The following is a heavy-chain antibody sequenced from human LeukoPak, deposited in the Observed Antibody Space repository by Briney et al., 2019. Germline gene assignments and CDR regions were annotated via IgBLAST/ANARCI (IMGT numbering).Heavy chain of an antibody. CDR2: INPNSGGT. CDR1: GYTFTGYY. J-gene: IGHJ4*02. D-gene: IGHD7-27*01. Sequence: ASVKVSCKASGYTFTGYYMHWVRQAPGQGLEWMGWINPNSGGTNYAQKFQGRVTITRNTSISTAYMELSSLRSEDTAVYYCARLGLLGIDYWGQGTLVTVSS. V-gene: IGHV1-2*02. CDR3: ARLGLLGIDY.